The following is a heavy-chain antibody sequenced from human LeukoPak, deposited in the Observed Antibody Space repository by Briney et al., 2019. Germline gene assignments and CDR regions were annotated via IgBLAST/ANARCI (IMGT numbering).Heavy chain of an antibody. V-gene: IGHV3-30*18. D-gene: IGHD6-13*01. CDR2: ISYDGSNK. Sequence: PGGSLRLSCAASGFTFSSYGMHWVRQAPGKGLEWVAVISYDGSNKYYADSVKGRFTISRDNSKNTLYLQMNSLRAEDTAVYYCAKAAAGAGVPDFDYWGQGTLVTVSS. CDR1: GFTFSSYG. J-gene: IGHJ4*02. CDR3: AKAAAGAGVPDFDY.